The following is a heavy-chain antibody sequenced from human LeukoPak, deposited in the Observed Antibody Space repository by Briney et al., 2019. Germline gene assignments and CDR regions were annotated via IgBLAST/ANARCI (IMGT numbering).Heavy chain of an antibody. V-gene: IGHV1-8*01. D-gene: IGHD6-13*01. CDR1: GYTFTSYD. CDR2: MNPNSGNT. CDR3: ASGRSAGTWPAFDC. Sequence: ASVKVSCKASGYTFTSYDINWVRQATGQGPEWMGRMNPNSGNTGYAQKFQGRVTMTRNTSISTAYMELSSLRSEDTAAYYCASGRSAGTWPAFDCGGRGTLATVSA. J-gene: IGHJ4*02.